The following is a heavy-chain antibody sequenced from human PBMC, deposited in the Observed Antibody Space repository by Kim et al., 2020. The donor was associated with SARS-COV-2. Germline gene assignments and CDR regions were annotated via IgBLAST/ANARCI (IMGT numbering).Heavy chain of an antibody. Sequence: SETLSRTCTVSGGSISSYYWSWIRQPPGKGLEWIGYIYYSGSTNYNPSLKSRVTISVDTSKNQFSLKLSSVTAADTAVYYCARGYSSSWDGGYWFDPWGQGTLVTVSS. J-gene: IGHJ5*02. CDR1: GGSISSYY. V-gene: IGHV4-59*01. CDR2: IYYSGST. CDR3: ARGYSSSWDGGYWFDP. D-gene: IGHD6-13*01.